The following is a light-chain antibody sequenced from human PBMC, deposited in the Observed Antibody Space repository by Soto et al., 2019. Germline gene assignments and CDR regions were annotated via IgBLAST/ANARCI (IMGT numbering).Light chain of an antibody. Sequence: EIVMTQSPATLSVSPGERATLSCRASQSVSSNLAWYQQRPGQAPRLLIYGASSRATGIPDRFSGSGSGTDFTLTISRLEPEDSAVYYCHQYYTSPRAFGQGTKVDNK. J-gene: IGKJ1*01. CDR2: GAS. CDR3: HQYYTSPRA. V-gene: IGKV3D-15*01. CDR1: QSVSSN.